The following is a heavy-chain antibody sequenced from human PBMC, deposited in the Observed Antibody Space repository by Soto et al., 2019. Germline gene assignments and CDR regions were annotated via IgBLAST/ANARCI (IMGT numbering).Heavy chain of an antibody. Sequence: GGSLRLSCAGSGFTFSKAWMSWVRQAPGKGLEWVGRIKSKTDGGATDYGAPVKGRFTISRDDSKNTLYLQMNSLETEDTAVYYCTTDSRVAGTSPWFDPWGQGTLVTVSS. V-gene: IGHV3-15*01. CDR2: IKSKTDGGAT. CDR1: GFTFSKAW. J-gene: IGHJ5*02. D-gene: IGHD6-19*01. CDR3: TTDSRVAGTSPWFDP.